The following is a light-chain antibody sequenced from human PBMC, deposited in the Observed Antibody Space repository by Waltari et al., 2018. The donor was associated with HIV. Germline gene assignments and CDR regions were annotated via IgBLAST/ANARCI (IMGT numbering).Light chain of an antibody. CDR2: GNN. V-gene: IGLV1-40*01. CDR3: QSYDSSLNTYV. Sequence: QSVLTQPPSLSGAPWPRVIISCTVRSPTSWPWFDVQWYQQLPGTAPKLLIDGNNNRPAGVPDRFSGSKSGTSASLANTGLQAEDEADYYCQSYDSSLNTYVFGSGTKVTVL. CDR1: SPTSWPWFD. J-gene: IGLJ1*01.